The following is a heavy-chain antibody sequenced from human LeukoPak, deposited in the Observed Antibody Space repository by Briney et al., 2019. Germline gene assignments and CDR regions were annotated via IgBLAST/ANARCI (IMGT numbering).Heavy chain of an antibody. CDR2: ITTISHYI. CDR3: ARSGGPGTYHQLRYNWFDP. D-gene: IGHD3-10*01. V-gene: IGHV3-21*01. J-gene: IGHJ5*02. Sequence: GGSLRLSCAASGFTLSDYHMNWVRQAPGKGLEWLSSITTISHYIYYAGAVRGRFTISRDNAKNSLYLQMNSLGGEDTAVYYCARSGGPGTYHQLRYNWFDPWGQGTLVTVSS. CDR1: GFTLSDYH.